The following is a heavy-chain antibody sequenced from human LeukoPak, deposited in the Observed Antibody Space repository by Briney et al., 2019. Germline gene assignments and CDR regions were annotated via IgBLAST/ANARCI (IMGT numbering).Heavy chain of an antibody. Sequence: GGSLRLSCAASGFIVNSNYMNWVRQAPGKGLEWGSVLYSDDTTYYADSVKGRFTISRDNSKNTLYLQMNNLRAEDTAVYYCARGGGYYAIDYWGQGTLVTVSS. J-gene: IGHJ4*02. V-gene: IGHV3-53*01. CDR1: GFIVNSNY. CDR3: ARGGGYYAIDY. CDR2: LYSDDTT. D-gene: IGHD1-26*01.